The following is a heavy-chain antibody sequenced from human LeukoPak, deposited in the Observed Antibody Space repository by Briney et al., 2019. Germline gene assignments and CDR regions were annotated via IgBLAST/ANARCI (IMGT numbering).Heavy chain of an antibody. CDR3: AKDRMYYYGSGSPGLLWFDP. CDR2: IRGSGDRT. CDR1: GFTFSSYA. Sequence: PGGSLRLSCAASGFTFSSYAMSWVPQAPGKGLEWVSAIRGSGDRTHYADSVKGRFTISRDNSKNTLYLQMNSLRAEDTAVYYCAKDRMYYYGSGSPGLLWFDPWGQGTLVTVSS. D-gene: IGHD3-10*01. V-gene: IGHV3-23*01. J-gene: IGHJ5*02.